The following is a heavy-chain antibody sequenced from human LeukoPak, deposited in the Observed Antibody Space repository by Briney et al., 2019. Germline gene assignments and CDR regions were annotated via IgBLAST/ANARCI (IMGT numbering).Heavy chain of an antibody. CDR2: INPNSADT. J-gene: IGHJ4*02. V-gene: IGHV1-2*02. D-gene: IGHD1-1*01. Sequence: GASVKVSCKASGYTFTGYYIHWVRQAPGQGLEWMGWINPNSADTNYAQKFQGRVTMTRETSTSTAYMELNRLTSDDTAVFYCARGGGTGDRLVDYWGQGTLVTVSS. CDR1: GYTFTGYY. CDR3: ARGGGTGDRLVDY.